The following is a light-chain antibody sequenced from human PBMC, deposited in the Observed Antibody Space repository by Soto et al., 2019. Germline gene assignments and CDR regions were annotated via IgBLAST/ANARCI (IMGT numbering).Light chain of an antibody. CDR1: QPINNF. CDR2: AAS. J-gene: IGKJ3*01. CDR3: QQSYSNPFA. V-gene: IGKV1-39*01. Sequence: DIQVPQSPSSLSASVGDRVTITCRASQPINNFLNRYQKQPGKAPKALIYAASSLQSGVPSRFSGSGSGTHFTLTISSLQPEDFAIYYCQQSYSNPFAFGPGTRVDI.